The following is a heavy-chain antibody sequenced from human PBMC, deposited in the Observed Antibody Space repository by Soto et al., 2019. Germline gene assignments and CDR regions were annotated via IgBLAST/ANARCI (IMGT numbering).Heavy chain of an antibody. J-gene: IGHJ6*02. CDR1: GFTFSSYW. Sequence: EVQLVESGGGLVQPGGSLRLSCAASGFTFSSYWMSWVRQAPGKGLEWVANIKQDGSEKYYVDSVKGRFTISRDNAKNYLYLQMNSLRAEDTAVYYCARGGDREFGDYYGMDVWGQGTTVTVSS. V-gene: IGHV3-7*01. CDR2: IKQDGSEK. CDR3: ARGGDREFGDYYGMDV. D-gene: IGHD3-10*01.